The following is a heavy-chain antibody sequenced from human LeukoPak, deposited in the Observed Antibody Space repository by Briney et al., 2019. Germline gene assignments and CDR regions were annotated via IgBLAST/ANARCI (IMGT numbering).Heavy chain of an antibody. D-gene: IGHD4-11*01. Sequence: PGGSLRLSCAASGFTFSSYGMHWVRQAPGKGLVWVSRINTDGSSTSYADSVKGRFTISRDYAKNTLYLQMSSLRAEDTAVYYCARGAVTPHYYYYYMDVWGKGTTVTVSS. CDR2: INTDGSST. V-gene: IGHV3-74*01. CDR3: ARGAVTPHYYYYYMDV. J-gene: IGHJ6*03. CDR1: GFTFSSYG.